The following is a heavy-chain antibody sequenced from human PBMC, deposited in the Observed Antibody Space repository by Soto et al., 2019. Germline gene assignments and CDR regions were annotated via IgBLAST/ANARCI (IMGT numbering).Heavy chain of an antibody. V-gene: IGHV4-59*01. CDR2: IYYSGST. J-gene: IGHJ4*02. D-gene: IGHD3-10*01. Sequence: PSETLSLTCTVSGGSISSYYWSWIRQPPGKGLEWIGYIYYSGSTNYNPSLKSRVTISVDTSKNQFSLKLSSVTAADTAVYYCAGSMVRGVINPYYFDYWGQGTLVTVSS. CDR3: AGSMVRGVINPYYFDY. CDR1: GGSISSYY.